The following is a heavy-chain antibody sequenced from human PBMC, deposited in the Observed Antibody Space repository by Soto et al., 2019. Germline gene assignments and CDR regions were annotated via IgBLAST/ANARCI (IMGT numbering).Heavy chain of an antibody. J-gene: IGHJ3*02. D-gene: IGHD4-17*01. CDR2: INPNGGIT. Sequence: QVQLVQSGAEVKKPGASVKVSCKASGYTFSNYFIHWVRQAPGQGLERMGIINPNGGITTYAQKLQDRVTMTRDTSTSIVYMELSSLRSDDTGVYYCARGRGEYDNALDIWGQGTMVIVSS. CDR3: ARGRGEYDNALDI. CDR1: GYTFSNYF. V-gene: IGHV1-46*03.